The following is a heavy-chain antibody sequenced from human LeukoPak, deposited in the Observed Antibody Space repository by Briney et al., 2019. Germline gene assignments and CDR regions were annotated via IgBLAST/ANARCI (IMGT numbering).Heavy chain of an antibody. Sequence: PGGSLRLSCAASGFTFSSYWMSWVRQAPGKGLEWVANIKQDGSEKYYVDSVKGRFTISRDNAKNSLYLQMNSLRAEDTAVYYCARDTRTPKEMATIVVYYYGMDVWGQGTTVTVSS. CDR2: IKQDGSEK. CDR1: GFTFSSYW. V-gene: IGHV3-7*01. D-gene: IGHD5-24*01. J-gene: IGHJ6*02. CDR3: ARDTRTPKEMATIVVYYYGMDV.